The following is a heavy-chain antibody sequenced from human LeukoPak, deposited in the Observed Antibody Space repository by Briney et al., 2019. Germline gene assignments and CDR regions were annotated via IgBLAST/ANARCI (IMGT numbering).Heavy chain of an antibody. V-gene: IGHV1-69*13. J-gene: IGHJ4*02. CDR3: ASRAAAGQLFDY. D-gene: IGHD6-13*01. Sequence: ASVKVSCKASGGTFSSYAISWVRQAPGQGLEWMGGIIPIFGTANYAQKFQGRVTITADESTSTAYMELSSLRSEDTAVYYCASRAAAGQLFDYWGQGTLVTVSS. CDR1: GGTFSSYA. CDR2: IIPIFGTA.